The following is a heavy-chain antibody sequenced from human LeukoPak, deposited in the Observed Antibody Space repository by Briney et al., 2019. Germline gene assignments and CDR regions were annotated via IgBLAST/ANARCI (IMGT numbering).Heavy chain of an antibody. V-gene: IGHV3-23*01. J-gene: IGHJ5*02. CDR2: ISGSGGST. CDR3: AKTLYSSSSRWFDP. D-gene: IGHD6-6*01. Sequence: PGGSLRLSCAASGFTFSSYAMSWVRQAPGKGLEWVSAISGSGGSTYYADSVKGRFTISRDNSKNTLYLQMNSLRAEDTAVYYCAKTLYSSSSRWFDPWGQGTLVTVSP. CDR1: GFTFSSYA.